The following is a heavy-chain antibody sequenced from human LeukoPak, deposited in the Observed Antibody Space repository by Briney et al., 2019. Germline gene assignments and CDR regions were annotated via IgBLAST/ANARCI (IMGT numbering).Heavy chain of an antibody. Sequence: GASVKVSCKASGYTFTSYGISWVRQAPGQGLEWMGWISGYNGNTNYAQKLQGRVTMTTDTSTSTANMELRSLRSDDTAVYYCARTTHRAGDAFDIWGQGTMVTVSS. V-gene: IGHV1-18*01. CDR2: ISGYNGNT. D-gene: IGHD4-11*01. CDR1: GYTFTSYG. J-gene: IGHJ3*02. CDR3: ARTTHRAGDAFDI.